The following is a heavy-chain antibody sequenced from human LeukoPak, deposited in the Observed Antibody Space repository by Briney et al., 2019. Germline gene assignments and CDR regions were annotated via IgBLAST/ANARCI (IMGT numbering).Heavy chain of an antibody. Sequence: GGSLRLSCAASGFTVTNNYMSWVRQAPGKGLEWVSVIYSAGTTYYADSVKGRFTISRDNAKNTLFLDMSSLRAEDTAVYYCARVDDTAGKNWFDPWGQGALVTVSS. D-gene: IGHD2-8*02. CDR3: ARVDDTAGKNWFDP. CDR2: IYSAGTT. J-gene: IGHJ5*02. V-gene: IGHV3-53*01. CDR1: GFTVTNNY.